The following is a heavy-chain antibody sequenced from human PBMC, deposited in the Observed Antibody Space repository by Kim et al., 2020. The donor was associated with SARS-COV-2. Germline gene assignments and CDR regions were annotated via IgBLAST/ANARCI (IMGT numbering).Heavy chain of an antibody. J-gene: IGHJ1*01. D-gene: IGHD6-13*01. Sequence: GGSLRLSCAASGFTFSSYGMHWVRQAPGKGLEWVAVISYDGSNKYYADSVKGRFTISRDNSKNTLYLQMNSLRAEDTAVYYCAKGDRSSSWTAEYFQHWGQGTLVTVSS. CDR2: ISYDGSNK. CDR3: AKGDRSSSWTAEYFQH. CDR1: GFTFSSYG. V-gene: IGHV3-30*18.